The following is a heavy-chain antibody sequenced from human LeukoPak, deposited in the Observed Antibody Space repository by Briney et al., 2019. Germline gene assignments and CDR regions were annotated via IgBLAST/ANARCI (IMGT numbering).Heavy chain of an antibody. CDR3: VGGSYEENWFDP. Sequence: SETLSLTCAVSGGSISSSNWWSWVRQPPGKGLEWIGEIYHSGSTNYNPSLKSRVTISVDKSKNQFSLKLSSVTAADTAVYYCVGGSYEENWFDPWGQGTLVTVSS. CDR1: GGSISSSNW. J-gene: IGHJ5*02. D-gene: IGHD3-10*01. CDR2: IYHSGST. V-gene: IGHV4-4*02.